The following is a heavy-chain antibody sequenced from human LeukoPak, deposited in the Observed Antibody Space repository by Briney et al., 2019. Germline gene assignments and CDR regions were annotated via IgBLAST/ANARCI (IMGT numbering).Heavy chain of an antibody. CDR2: IYYSGST. J-gene: IGHJ6*02. Sequence: SETLSLTCTVSGGSISSSSYYWGWIRQPPGKGLEWIGSIYYSGSTYYNPSLKSRVTISVDTSKNQFSLKLSSVTAADTAVYYCARERGPYYYGMDVWGQGTTVTVSS. D-gene: IGHD3/OR15-3a*01. CDR3: ARERGPYYYGMDV. V-gene: IGHV4-39*07. CDR1: GGSISSSSYY.